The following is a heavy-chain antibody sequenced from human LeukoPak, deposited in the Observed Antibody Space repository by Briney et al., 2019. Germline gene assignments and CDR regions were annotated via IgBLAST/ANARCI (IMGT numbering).Heavy chain of an antibody. J-gene: IGHJ4*02. CDR1: GYSISSGYY. D-gene: IGHD3-9*01. CDR2: IYHSGST. Sequence: SETLSLTCTVSGYSISSGYYWGWIRQPPGKGLEWIGSIYHSGSTYYNPSLKSRVTISVDTSKNQFSLKLSSVTAADTAVYYCARGDYDILTGYYLFDYWGQGTLVTVSS. CDR3: ARGDYDILTGYYLFDY. V-gene: IGHV4-38-2*02.